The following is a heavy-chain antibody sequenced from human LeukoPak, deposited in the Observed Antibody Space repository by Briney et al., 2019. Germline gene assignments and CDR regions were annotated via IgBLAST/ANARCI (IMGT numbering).Heavy chain of an antibody. J-gene: IGHJ5*01. Sequence: SQTLSLTCALSGDSVSTNSAAWNWIRQSPSRGLEGLGRTYFRSKWYNDYAVSVKSRITINPDTSRNQFSLHLNFVTPEDTAVYYCARGAVAHYDSWGQGTLVTVSS. D-gene: IGHD6-19*01. CDR3: ARGAVAHYDS. CDR1: GDSVSTNSAA. CDR2: TYFRSKWYN. V-gene: IGHV6-1*01.